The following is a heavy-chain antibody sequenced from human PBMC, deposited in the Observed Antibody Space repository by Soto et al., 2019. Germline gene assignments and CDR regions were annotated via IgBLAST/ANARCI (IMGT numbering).Heavy chain of an antibody. CDR1: GFPFSIYS. V-gene: IGHV3-48*02. CDR3: ERSVAGHFDY. CDR2: ITSDTNTI. D-gene: IGHD6-19*01. J-gene: IGHJ4*02. Sequence: EVQLVESGGGLVQPGGSLRLTCVASGFPFSIYSMNWVRQAPGKGLEWSSYITSDTNTIKYADSVKGRFTMSRDNAKNIVYLQRNSLRDEDTAVYFCERSVAGHFDYWGQGTVVTVSS.